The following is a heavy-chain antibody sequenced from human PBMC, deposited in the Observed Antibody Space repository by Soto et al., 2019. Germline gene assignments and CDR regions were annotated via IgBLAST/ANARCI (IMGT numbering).Heavy chain of an antibody. J-gene: IGHJ6*02. CDR3: ARLYCSGGSCSMIYYYYYGMDV. CDR1: GFTFSSYS. Sequence: GGSLRLSCAASGFTFSSYSMNWVRQAPGKGLEWVSSISSSSSYIYYADSVKGRFTISRDNAKNSLYLQMNSLRAEDTAVYYCARLYCSGGSCSMIYYYYYGMDVWGQGTTVTVSS. V-gene: IGHV3-21*01. CDR2: ISSSSSYI. D-gene: IGHD2-15*01.